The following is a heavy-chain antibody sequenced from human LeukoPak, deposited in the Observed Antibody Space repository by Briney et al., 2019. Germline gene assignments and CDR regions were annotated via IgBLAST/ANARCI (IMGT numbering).Heavy chain of an antibody. CDR1: GDTVSSNSAA. J-gene: IGHJ3*02. CDR3: ARALTRFAESYDDFDI. D-gene: IGHD3-10*01. Sequence: SQTLSLTCAIPGDTVSSNSAAWNWIRQAPSRGLESLVRTYYRSMQYNDYAVSMKSRITINPDTSKNQFYLQLNSVTPEDTAVYYCARALTRFAESYDDFDIWGQGTMVTVSS. CDR2: TYYRSMQYN. V-gene: IGHV6-1*01.